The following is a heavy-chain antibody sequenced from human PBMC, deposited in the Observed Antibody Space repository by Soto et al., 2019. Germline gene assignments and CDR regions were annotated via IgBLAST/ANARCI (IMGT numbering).Heavy chain of an antibody. D-gene: IGHD3-22*01. CDR3: ARDGGYYDSSGYHDY. CDR2: ISSSSSYI. Sequence: GGSLRLSCAASGFTFSSYSMNWVRQAPGKGLEWVSSISSSSSYIYYADSVKSRFTISRDNAKNSLYLQMNSLRAEDTAVYYCARDGGYYDSSGYHDYWGQGTLVTVSS. J-gene: IGHJ4*02. CDR1: GFTFSSYS. V-gene: IGHV3-21*01.